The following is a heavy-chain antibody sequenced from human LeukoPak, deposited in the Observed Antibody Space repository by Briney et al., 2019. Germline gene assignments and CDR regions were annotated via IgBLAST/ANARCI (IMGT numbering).Heavy chain of an antibody. CDR2: IIPILGIA. Sequence: SVKVSCKASGGTFSSYTINWVRQAPGQGLEWMGRIIPILGIANYAQKFQGRVTITADKSTSTAYMELSSLRSEDTAVYYCARDDGITGTTYDYWGQGTLVTVSS. D-gene: IGHD1-7*01. V-gene: IGHV1-69*04. J-gene: IGHJ4*02. CDR3: ARDDGITGTTYDY. CDR1: GGTFSSYT.